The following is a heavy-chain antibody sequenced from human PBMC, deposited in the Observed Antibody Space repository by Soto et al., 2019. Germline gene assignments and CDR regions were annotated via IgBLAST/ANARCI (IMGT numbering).Heavy chain of an antibody. V-gene: IGHV4-31*03. CDR3: ARGVGVVDWPFDP. D-gene: IGHD3-3*01. CDR1: GGSISSGGYY. CDR2: IYYSGST. Sequence: QVQLQESGPGLVKPSQTLSLTCTVSGGSISSGGYYWSWIRQHPGKGLEWIGYIYYSGSTYYNPSVKGRVTISVDTSKNQSSLKLSSVTAAYTAVYYCARGVGVVDWPFDPWGQGTLVTVSS. J-gene: IGHJ5*02.